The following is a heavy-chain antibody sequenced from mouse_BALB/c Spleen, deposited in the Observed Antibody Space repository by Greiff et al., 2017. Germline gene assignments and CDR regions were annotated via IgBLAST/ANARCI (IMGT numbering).Heavy chain of an antibody. Sequence: EVKVVESGPDLVKPSQTLSLTCSVTGDSITSGYWNWIRKFPGNKLEYMGYISYSGSTYYNPSLKSRISITRDTSKNQYYLQLNSVTTEDTATYYCARNYGSSHWYFDVWGAGTTVTVSA. D-gene: IGHD1-1*01. V-gene: IGHV3-8*02. J-gene: IGHJ1*01. CDR1: GDSITSGY. CDR2: ISYSGST. CDR3: ARNYGSSHWYFDV.